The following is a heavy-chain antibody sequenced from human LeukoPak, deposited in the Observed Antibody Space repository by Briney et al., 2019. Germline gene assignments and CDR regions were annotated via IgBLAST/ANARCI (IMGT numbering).Heavy chain of an antibody. V-gene: IGHV3-23*01. Sequence: GGSLRLSCAASVFTFSSYAMSLVPQAPGKRLGWVSAISGSGGRTYYADSVKGRLTISRDNSRTTLYLQMNSMRAEDTAVYYCGRHYYGMDVWGQGTTVTVSS. CDR2: ISGSGGRT. CDR1: VFTFSSYA. J-gene: IGHJ6*02. CDR3: GRHYYGMDV.